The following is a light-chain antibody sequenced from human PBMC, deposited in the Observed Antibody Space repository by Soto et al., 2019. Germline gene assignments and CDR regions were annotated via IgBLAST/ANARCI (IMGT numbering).Light chain of an antibody. CDR3: QQYGSSLFT. J-gene: IGKJ3*01. CDR1: QSVSSSY. V-gene: IGKV3-20*01. CDR2: DAS. Sequence: EIVLTQSPGTLSLSPGERATLSCRASQSVSSSYLAWYQQKPGQPPRLLIYDASSRATGIPDRFSGSGSGTDFTLTISRLEPEDFAVYYCQQYGSSLFTFGPGTKVDIK.